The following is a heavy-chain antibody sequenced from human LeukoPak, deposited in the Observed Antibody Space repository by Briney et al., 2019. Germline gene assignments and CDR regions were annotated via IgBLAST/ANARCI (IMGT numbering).Heavy chain of an antibody. V-gene: IGHV3-30*04. CDR3: AGDYSSSSRYFDY. Sequence: GGSLRLSCAASGFTFSSYAMHWVRQAPGKGLEWVAVISYDGSNKYYADSVKGRFTISRDNSKNTLYLQMNSLRAEDTAVYYCAGDYSSSSRYFDYWGQGTLVTVSS. J-gene: IGHJ4*02. CDR2: ISYDGSNK. CDR1: GFTFSSYA. D-gene: IGHD6-6*01.